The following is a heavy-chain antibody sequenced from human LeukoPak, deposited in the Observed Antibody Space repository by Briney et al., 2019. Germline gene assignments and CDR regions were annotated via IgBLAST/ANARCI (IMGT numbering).Heavy chain of an antibody. CDR2: ISSSGSTI. D-gene: IGHD3-10*01. Sequence: PGGSLRLSCAASGFTFSSYEMNWVRQAPGKGLEWVSYISSSGSTIYYADSVKGRFTISRDNAKNSLYLQMNSLRAEDTAVYYCARESMVRGVLDYWGQGTLVTVS. V-gene: IGHV3-48*03. CDR3: ARESMVRGVLDY. J-gene: IGHJ4*02. CDR1: GFTFSSYE.